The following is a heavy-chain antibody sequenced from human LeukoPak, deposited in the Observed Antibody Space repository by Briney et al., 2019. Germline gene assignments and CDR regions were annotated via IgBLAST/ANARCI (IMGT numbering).Heavy chain of an antibody. CDR1: GGTFSSYA. CDR2: IIPIFGTA. V-gene: IGHV1-69*13. Sequence: SVKVSCKASGGTFSSYAISWVRQAPGQGLEWMGGIIPIFGTANYAQKFQGRVTITADESTSTAYMELSSLRSEDTAVYCCASPHYGGNSFDYWGQGTLVTVSS. CDR3: ASPHYGGNSFDY. D-gene: IGHD4-23*01. J-gene: IGHJ4*02.